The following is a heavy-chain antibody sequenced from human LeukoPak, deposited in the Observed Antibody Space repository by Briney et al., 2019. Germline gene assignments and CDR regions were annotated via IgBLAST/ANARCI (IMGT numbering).Heavy chain of an antibody. CDR2: INPTGGST. CDR3: ASGGSGYSYGIDY. Sequence: ASVKVSCKASGYTFPSYFMHWVRQAPGQGLEWMGIINPTGGSTTYAQKFQGRVTMTRDTSTSTVYMELSSLRSEDTAVYYCASGGSGYSYGIDYWGQGTLVTVSS. CDR1: GYTFPSYF. J-gene: IGHJ4*02. V-gene: IGHV1-46*01. D-gene: IGHD5-18*01.